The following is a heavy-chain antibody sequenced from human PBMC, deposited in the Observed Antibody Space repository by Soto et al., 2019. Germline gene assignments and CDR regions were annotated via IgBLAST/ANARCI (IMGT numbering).Heavy chain of an antibody. Sequence: SETRSRTCTVAGGSISSSSYYWGWIRQPPGKWLEWIGRIYYSGSTYYNPSLNSRVTISVYTSKNQFSLNLMSVSAADTVVYYCARRSVVVAAESAFEIWGRETMVNASS. CDR3: ARRSVVVAAESAFEI. V-gene: IGHV4-39*01. CDR1: GGSISSSSYY. CDR2: IYYSGST. J-gene: IGHJ3*02. D-gene: IGHD2-15*01.